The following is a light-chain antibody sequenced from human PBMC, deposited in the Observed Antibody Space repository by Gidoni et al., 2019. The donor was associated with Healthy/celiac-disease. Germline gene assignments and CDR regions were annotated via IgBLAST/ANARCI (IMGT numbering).Light chain of an antibody. CDR1: QSVSSSY. CDR2: GAS. CDR3: QQYGSSPMCS. J-gene: IGKJ2*04. V-gene: IGKV3-20*01. Sequence: VLPQSPGTLSLSPGERATLSCRASQSVSSSYLAWYQQKPGQAPRLLIYGASSRATGIPDRFSGSGSGTDFTLTISRLEPEDFAVYYCQQYGSSPMCSFXQXTKLEIK.